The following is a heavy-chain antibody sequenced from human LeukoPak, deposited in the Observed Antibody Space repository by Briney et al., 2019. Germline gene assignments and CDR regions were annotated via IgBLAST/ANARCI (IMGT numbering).Heavy chain of an antibody. J-gene: IGHJ4*02. V-gene: IGHV3-7*01. CDR2: IKQDGSEK. D-gene: IGHD3-22*01. CDR3: ARDGYYDSSAIDY. CDR1: GFRFSTYW. Sequence: EGSLRLXCAASGFRFSTYWMNWVRQAPGKGLEWVATIKQDGSEKYYVDSVKGRFTISRDNAENSLYLQMNALRAEDTAVYYCARDGYYDSSAIDYWGQGTLVTVSS.